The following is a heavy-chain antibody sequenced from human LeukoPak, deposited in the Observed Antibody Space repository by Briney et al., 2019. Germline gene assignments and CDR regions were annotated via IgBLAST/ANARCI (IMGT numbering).Heavy chain of an antibody. J-gene: IGHJ5*02. CDR1: GYTFTSYY. Sequence: APVKVSCKASGYTFTSYYMHWVRQAPGQGLEWMGIINPSGGSTSYAQKFQGRVTMTRDTSTSTVYMELSSLRSEDTAVYYCARSGYGDYEWFDPWGQGTLVTVSS. V-gene: IGHV1-46*01. CDR2: INPSGGST. D-gene: IGHD4-17*01. CDR3: ARSGYGDYEWFDP.